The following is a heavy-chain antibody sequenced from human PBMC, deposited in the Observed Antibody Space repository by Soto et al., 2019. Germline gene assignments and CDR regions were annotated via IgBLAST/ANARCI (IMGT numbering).Heavy chain of an antibody. J-gene: IGHJ4*02. CDR3: ARDRCTNGLCLRLFDY. V-gene: IGHV1-46*01. CDR1: GYTFTSYY. Sequence: ASVKVSCKASGYTFTSYYMHWLRQAPGQGLEWMGIINPSGGSTSYAQKFQGRVTMTRDTSTSTVYMELSSLRSEDTAVYYCARDRCTNGLCLRLFDYWGQGTLVTVSS. CDR2: INPSGGST. D-gene: IGHD2-8*01.